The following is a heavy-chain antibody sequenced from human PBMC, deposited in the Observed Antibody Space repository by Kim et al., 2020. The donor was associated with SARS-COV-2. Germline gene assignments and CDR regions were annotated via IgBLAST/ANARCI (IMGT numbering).Heavy chain of an antibody. J-gene: IGHJ6*01. V-gene: IGHV1-69*13. CDR2: VIPMFGAT. CDR1: GGTFTKNA. Sequence: SVKVSCKASGGTFTKNAISWVRQAPGQGLEWMGGVIPMFGATNYALKFQGRVTITADESATTAYMELSSLTPEDSAAYFCARGGAYCSSGICYLYGLDVWGQGTTITVSS. CDR3: ARGGAYCSSGICYLYGLDV. D-gene: IGHD2-15*01.